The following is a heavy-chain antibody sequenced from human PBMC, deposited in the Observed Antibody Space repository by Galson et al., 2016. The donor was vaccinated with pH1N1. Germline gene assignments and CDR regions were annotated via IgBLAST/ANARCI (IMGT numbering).Heavy chain of an antibody. D-gene: IGHD4-17*01. CDR3: AHFTDGDFVGYIDY. Sequence: PALVKPTQTLTLTCTFSGFSLSSSGVGVGWIRQPPGKALEWLALIFWNDNKHYSPSLKSRLTITKDTSRNQIVLTMTNVDPVDTATFYCAHFTDGDFVGYIDYGGQGALVTVSS. J-gene: IGHJ4*02. V-gene: IGHV2-5*01. CDR2: IFWNDNK. CDR1: GFSLSSSGVG.